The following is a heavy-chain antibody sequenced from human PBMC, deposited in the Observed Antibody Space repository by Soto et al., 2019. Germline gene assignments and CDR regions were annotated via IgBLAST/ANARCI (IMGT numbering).Heavy chain of an antibody. Sequence: GGSLRLSCAASGFTFSSYAMSWVRQAPGKGLEWVSAISGSGGSTYYADSVKGRFTISRDNSKNTLYLQMNSLRAEDTAVYYCAKCRGYSYGPFYYYYGMDVWGQGTTVTISS. CDR3: AKCRGYSYGPFYYYYGMDV. CDR2: ISGSGGST. D-gene: IGHD5-18*01. CDR1: GFTFSSYA. J-gene: IGHJ6*02. V-gene: IGHV3-23*01.